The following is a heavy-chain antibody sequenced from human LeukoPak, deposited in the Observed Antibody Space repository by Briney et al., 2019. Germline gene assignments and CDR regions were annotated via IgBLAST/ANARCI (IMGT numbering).Heavy chain of an antibody. Sequence: SETLSLTCAVSGGSISSSNWWSWVRQPPGRGLEWIGEIYHSGSTNYNPSLKSRVTISVDKSKNQFSLKLNSVTAADTAVYYCARSSGIAVATVDYWGQGTLVTVSS. CDR3: ARSSGIAVATVDY. CDR2: IYHSGST. CDR1: GGSISSSNW. D-gene: IGHD6-19*01. J-gene: IGHJ4*02. V-gene: IGHV4-4*02.